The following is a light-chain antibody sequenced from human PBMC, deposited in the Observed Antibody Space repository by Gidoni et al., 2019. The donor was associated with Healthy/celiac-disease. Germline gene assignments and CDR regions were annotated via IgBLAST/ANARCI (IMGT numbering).Light chain of an antibody. V-gene: IGKV3-20*01. CDR2: GAS. CDR1: QSVSSSY. J-gene: IGKJ4*01. Sequence: EIVLTQSPGTLSLSPGERATLCCRASQSVSSSYLAWYQQKPGQAPRLLIYGASSRATGIPDRFSGSGSGTDFTLTISRLEPEDFAVYYCQQGLTFGGGTKVEIK. CDR3: QQGLT.